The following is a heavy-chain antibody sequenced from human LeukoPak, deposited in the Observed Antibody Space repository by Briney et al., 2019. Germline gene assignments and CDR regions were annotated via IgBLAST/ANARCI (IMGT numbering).Heavy chain of an antibody. CDR2: INRISNII. CDR1: AFTLASNP. V-gene: IGHV3-48*02. D-gene: IGHD4-17*01. CDR3: ARDRDYAFDY. J-gene: IGHJ4*02. Sequence: PGGSLRLSCAASAFTLASNPMHWVRQAPGKGLEWVSYINRISNIIDYADSVKGRFTISTDNAKNSLYLQMNSLRDEDTAVYYCARDRDYAFDYWGQGTLVTVSS.